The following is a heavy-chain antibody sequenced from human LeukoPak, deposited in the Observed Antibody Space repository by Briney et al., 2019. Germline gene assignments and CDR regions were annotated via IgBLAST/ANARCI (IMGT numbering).Heavy chain of an antibody. J-gene: IGHJ5*02. CDR2: IYYTGRT. V-gene: IGHV4-59*08. CDR3: ARVKGNYQNWFDP. CDR1: GGSINNYY. D-gene: IGHD1-7*01. Sequence: SETLSLTCTVSGGSINNYYWSWIRQPPGKGLEWIGYIYYTGRTYYNPSLKSRVTISVDTSRNQFSLKLNSVTATDTAVYYCARVKGNYQNWFDPWGQGTLVTVSS.